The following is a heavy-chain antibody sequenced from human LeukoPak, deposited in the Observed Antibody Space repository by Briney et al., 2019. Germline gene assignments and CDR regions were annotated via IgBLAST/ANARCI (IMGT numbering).Heavy chain of an antibody. CDR1: GFTFSSYG. CDR2: ISYDGSSE. CDR3: AKEDYFGSGSYLGY. V-gene: IGHV3-30*18. Sequence: GGSLRLSCAASGFTFSSYGMHWVRQAPGEGLEGVAVISYDGSSEYYADSVKGRFTVFRDNSKNTLSLQMSSLRAEDTAVYYCAKEDYFGSGSYLGYWGQGTLVTVSS. D-gene: IGHD3-10*01. J-gene: IGHJ4*02.